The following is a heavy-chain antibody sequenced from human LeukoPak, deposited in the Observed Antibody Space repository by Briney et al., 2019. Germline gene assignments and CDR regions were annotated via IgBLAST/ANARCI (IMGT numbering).Heavy chain of an antibody. J-gene: IGHJ6*02. CDR3: ARPGAMVRGVPFSYYYGMDV. D-gene: IGHD3-10*01. Sequence: PSETLSLTCTVSGGSISSSSYYWGWIRQPPGKGLEWIGSIYYSGSTYYNPSLKNRVTISVDTSKNQFSLKLSSVTAADTAVYYCARPGAMVRGVPFSYYYGMDVWGQGTTVTVSS. CDR1: GGSISSSSYY. CDR2: IYYSGST. V-gene: IGHV4-39*01.